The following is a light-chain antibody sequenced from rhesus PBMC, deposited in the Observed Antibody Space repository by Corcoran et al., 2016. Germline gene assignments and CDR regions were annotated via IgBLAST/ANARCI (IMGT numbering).Light chain of an antibody. CDR3: LQYSSSRT. Sequence: DIQMTQSPSSLSASVGDKVTITCRASQGISSWLAWYQQKPGKAPKLRINKASSLQSGVPSRFSGSGSWTDFTLTLSSLQPEDFSTYYCLQYSSSRTFGQGTKVEIK. V-gene: IGKV1-22*01. J-gene: IGKJ1*01. CDR2: KAS. CDR1: QGISSW.